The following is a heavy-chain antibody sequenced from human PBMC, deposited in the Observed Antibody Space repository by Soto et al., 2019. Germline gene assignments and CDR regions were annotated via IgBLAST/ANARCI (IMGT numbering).Heavy chain of an antibody. J-gene: IGHJ4*02. CDR2: IYWDDDK. CDR1: MTIGVG. V-gene: IGHV2-5*02. Sequence: MTIGVGVGWIRQPPEKALEWLAVIYWDDDKGYSPSLKSRLTVTKDTSKNQVVLTMTNMDPVDTATYYCAHFGYTSGFIDYWGQGTLVTVSS. CDR3: AHFGYTSGFIDY. D-gene: IGHD2-2*02.